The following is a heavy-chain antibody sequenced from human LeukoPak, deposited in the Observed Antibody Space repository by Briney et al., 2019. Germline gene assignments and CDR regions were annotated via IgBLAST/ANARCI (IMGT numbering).Heavy chain of an antibody. J-gene: IGHJ1*01. D-gene: IGHD6-13*01. Sequence: AGGSLRLSRAASGFTFSSYSMNWVRQAPGKGLEWVSSISSSSSYIYYADSVKGRFTISRDNAKNSLYLQMNSLRAEDTAVYYCARGVAAAGRHFQHWGQGTLVTVSS. V-gene: IGHV3-21*01. CDR1: GFTFSSYS. CDR2: ISSSSSYI. CDR3: ARGVAAAGRHFQH.